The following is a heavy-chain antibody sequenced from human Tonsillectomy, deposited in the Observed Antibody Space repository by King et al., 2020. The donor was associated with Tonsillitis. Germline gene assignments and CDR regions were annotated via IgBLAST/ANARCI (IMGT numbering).Heavy chain of an antibody. CDR2: IYYSGTT. CDR3: ASAGNWFDP. CDR1: GGSISSSSYY. Sequence: QLQESGPGLVKPSETLSLTCTVSGGSISSSSYYWGWIRQPPGKGLEWIGSIYYSGTTYYNPSLKSRVTISVDTSKNQFSLKVTSLTAADTAVYYCASAGNWFDPWGQGTLVTVSS. V-gene: IGHV4-39*01. J-gene: IGHJ5*02.